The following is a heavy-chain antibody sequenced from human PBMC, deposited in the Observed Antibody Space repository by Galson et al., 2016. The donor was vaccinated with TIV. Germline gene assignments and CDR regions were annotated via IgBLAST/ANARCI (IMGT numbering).Heavy chain of an antibody. Sequence: SVKVSCKASGYTSENYAIQWVRQAPGQRLEWMAWVNVSTGDTRYSQKFQGAVTVTRDTSASTAYMELSSLTSEDTAVYYCAGSAACSGYYYHFDYWGHGTLVTVSS. CDR3: AGSAACSGYYYHFDY. CDR1: GYTSENYA. D-gene: IGHD3-22*01. J-gene: IGHJ4*01. CDR2: VNVSTGDT. V-gene: IGHV1-3*01.